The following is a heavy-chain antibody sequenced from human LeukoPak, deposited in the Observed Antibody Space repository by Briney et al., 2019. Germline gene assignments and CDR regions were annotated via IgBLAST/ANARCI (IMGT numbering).Heavy chain of an antibody. D-gene: IGHD3-22*01. CDR2: TFYSGSA. J-gene: IGHJ4*02. CDR1: GSSISNAGTS. Sequence: SKTLTLTCTASGSSISNAGTSRSWIRQPPGKPLEWIGYTFYSGSAYYNPSLKSRLTISIDTSKNQFSLKLRSVTAADTAVYYCATYYYDSSGSPAYYLDFWGQGTLDTVSS. V-gene: IGHV4-30-4*01. CDR3: ATYYYDSSGSPAYYLDF.